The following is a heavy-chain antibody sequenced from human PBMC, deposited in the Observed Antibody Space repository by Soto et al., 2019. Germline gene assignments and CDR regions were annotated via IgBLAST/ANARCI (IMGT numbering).Heavy chain of an antibody. D-gene: IGHD6-19*01. CDR2: INSDGSST. CDR1: GFTFSSYW. Sequence: GESLKISCAASGFTFSSYWMHWVRQAPGKGLVWVSRINSDGSSTSYADSVKGRFTISRDNAKNTLYLQMNSLRAEDTAVYYCARRSGWDDAFDIWGQGTMVTVSS. CDR3: ARRSGWDDAFDI. V-gene: IGHV3-74*01. J-gene: IGHJ3*02.